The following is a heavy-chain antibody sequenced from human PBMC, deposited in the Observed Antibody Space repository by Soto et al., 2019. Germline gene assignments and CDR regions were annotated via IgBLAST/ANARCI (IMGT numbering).Heavy chain of an antibody. Sequence: GASVKVSCKASGYTFTSYGISWVRQAPGQGLEWMGWISAYNGNTNYAQKLQGRVTMTTDTSTSTAYMELRSLRSDDTAVYYCARDWDTAMADDAFDIWGQGTMVTVSS. CDR2: ISAYNGNT. D-gene: IGHD5-18*01. CDR3: ARDWDTAMADDAFDI. CDR1: GYTFTSYG. V-gene: IGHV1-18*01. J-gene: IGHJ3*02.